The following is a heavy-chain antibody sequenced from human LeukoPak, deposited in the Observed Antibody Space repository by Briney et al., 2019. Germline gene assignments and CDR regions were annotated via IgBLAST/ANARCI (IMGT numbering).Heavy chain of an antibody. Sequence: ASVKVSCKASGYTFTSYGISRVRQAPGQGLEWMGWISAYNGNTNYAQKLQGRATMTTDTSTSTAYMELSSLRSEDTAVYYCARGRRDFDWLLYRTTVDYWGQGTLVTVSS. J-gene: IGHJ4*02. CDR3: ARGRRDFDWLLYRTTVDY. D-gene: IGHD3-9*01. CDR2: ISAYNGNT. CDR1: GYTFTSYG. V-gene: IGHV1-18*01.